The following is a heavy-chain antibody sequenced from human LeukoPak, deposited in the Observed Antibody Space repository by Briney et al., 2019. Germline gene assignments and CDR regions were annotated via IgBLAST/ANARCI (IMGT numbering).Heavy chain of an antibody. CDR2: ISYDGSNK. V-gene: IGHV3-30*04. J-gene: IGHJ4*02. D-gene: IGHD4/OR15-4a*01. CDR3: ARDDYGGLDY. CDR1: GFTFSSYA. Sequence: GGSLRLSCAASGFTFSSYAMHWVRQAPGKGLEWVAVISYDGSNKYYADSVKGRFTISRDNAKNSLILQINSLRAEDTALYYCARDDYGGLDYWGQGTLVTVSS.